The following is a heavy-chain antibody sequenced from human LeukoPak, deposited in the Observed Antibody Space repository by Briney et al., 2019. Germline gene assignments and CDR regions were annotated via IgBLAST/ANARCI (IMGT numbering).Heavy chain of an antibody. Sequence: ASVKVSCKASVYTFTSYGISWVRQAPGQGLEWMGWINAYNGNTNYAQKLQGRVTMTTDTSTSTAYMELRSLRSDDTAVYYCARSSRGITMVWEPKGEFDPWGQGTLVTVSS. V-gene: IGHV1-18*01. CDR2: INAYNGNT. D-gene: IGHD3-10*01. J-gene: IGHJ5*02. CDR3: ARSSRGITMVWEPKGEFDP. CDR1: VYTFTSYG.